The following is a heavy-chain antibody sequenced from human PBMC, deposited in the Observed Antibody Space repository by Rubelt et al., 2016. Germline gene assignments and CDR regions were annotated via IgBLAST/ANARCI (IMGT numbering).Heavy chain of an antibody. CDR3: AKVTGVIVTATIDY. V-gene: IGHV3-23*04. CDR1: GFTFSNYA. J-gene: IGHJ4*02. CDR2: ITCSGATT. D-gene: IGHD5-12*01. Sequence: EVQLVESGGGLVQPGGSLRLSCAASGFTFSNYAMSWFRQAPGKGLEWVSVITCSGATTYYADSVKGRFTISRNNSKNTLYLQMNSLGAEDTAVDYCAKVTGVIVTATIDYWGQGNLVTVSS.